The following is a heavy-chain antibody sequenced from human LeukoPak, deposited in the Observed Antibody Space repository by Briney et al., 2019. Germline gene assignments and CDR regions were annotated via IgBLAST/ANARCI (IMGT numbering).Heavy chain of an antibody. D-gene: IGHD3-22*01. CDR3: ARTSGDYYDSSGIY. V-gene: IGHV3-48*03. J-gene: IGHJ4*02. CDR1: GFTFSSYE. Sequence: GGSLRLSCAASGFTFSSYEMNWVRQAPGKGLEWVSYISSSGSTIYYADSVKGRFTISRDNAKNSLYLQMNSLRAEDTALYYCARTSGDYYDSSGIYWGQGTLVTVSS. CDR2: ISSSGSTI.